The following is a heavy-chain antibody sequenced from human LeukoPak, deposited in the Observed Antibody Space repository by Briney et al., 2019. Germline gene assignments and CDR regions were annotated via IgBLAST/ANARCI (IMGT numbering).Heavy chain of an antibody. CDR1: GFSFSSYA. CDR2: ISYDGRDE. CDR3: ARGGDSWSGYSYGMDV. J-gene: IGHJ6*02. D-gene: IGHD3-3*01. Sequence: GGSLRLSCAASGFSFSSYAKHWVRQAPGKGLEWVAVISYDGRDEYYADSVKGRFTISRDISKNTVYLQMNSLRPEDTAVYYCARGGDSWSGYSYGMDVWGQGTTVTVSS. V-gene: IGHV3-30*04.